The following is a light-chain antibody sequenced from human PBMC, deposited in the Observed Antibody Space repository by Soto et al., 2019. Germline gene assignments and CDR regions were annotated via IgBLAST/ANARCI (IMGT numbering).Light chain of an antibody. CDR2: GNS. V-gene: IGLV1-40*01. Sequence: QPVLTQPPSVSGAPGQRVTISCTGSSYNIGAGYDVHWYQQLPGTAPNLLIYGNSNRPSGVPDRFSGSKSGTSASLAITGLQAEDEADYYCQSYDSSLSGWVFGGGTKVTVL. CDR3: QSYDSSLSGWV. CDR1: SYNIGAGYD. J-gene: IGLJ3*02.